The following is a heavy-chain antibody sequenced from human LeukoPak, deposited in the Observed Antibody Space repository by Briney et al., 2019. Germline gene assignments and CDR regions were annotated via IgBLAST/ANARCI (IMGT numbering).Heavy chain of an antibody. Sequence: GGSLRPSWAASGLTVSSTYMGWVRQAPGKGRGWVSVIYRGGSTYYPDSVKSRFIISRDNSHNTLYLQMNSRRAEDTSVYYCASLPSDGGYFDYWGQGTLVTVSS. CDR2: IYRGGST. CDR1: GLTVSSTY. CDR3: ASLPSDGGYFDY. V-gene: IGHV3-66*01. D-gene: IGHD4-23*01. J-gene: IGHJ4*02.